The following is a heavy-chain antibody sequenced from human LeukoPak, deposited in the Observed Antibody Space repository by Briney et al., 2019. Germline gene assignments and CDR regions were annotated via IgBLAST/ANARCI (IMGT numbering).Heavy chain of an antibody. CDR2: IYYSGST. D-gene: IGHD2/OR15-2a*01. J-gene: IGHJ4*02. CDR3: ARLRISASLYSLCY. CDR1: GGTISNTCKN. Sequence: PSETLTLSCAVSGGTISNTCKNWGRIRQPPGKGLEWIGNIYYSGSTYYNPSLKSRVTISADTSKNQFSLKQSSVTAADSAMYYCARLRISASLYSLCYWGRGTLVTVSS. V-gene: IGHV4-39*01.